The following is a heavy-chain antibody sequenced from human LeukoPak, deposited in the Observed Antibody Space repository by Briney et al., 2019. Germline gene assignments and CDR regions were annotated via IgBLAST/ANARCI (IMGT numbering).Heavy chain of an antibody. J-gene: IGHJ6*03. CDR2: ISGSGGST. CDR1: GFTFSSYA. D-gene: IGHD3-10*01. V-gene: IGHV3-23*01. Sequence: PGGSLRLSCAASGFTFSSYAMSWVRQAPGKGLEWVSAISGSGGSTYYADSVKGRFTISRDNSKNTLYLQMNSLRAEDTAVYYCAKAGGDYYYNYYMDVWGKGTTVTVSS. CDR3: AKAGGDYYYNYYMDV.